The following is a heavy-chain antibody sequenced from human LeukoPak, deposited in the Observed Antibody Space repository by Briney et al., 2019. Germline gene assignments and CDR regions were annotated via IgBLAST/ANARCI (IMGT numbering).Heavy chain of an antibody. D-gene: IGHD3-22*01. Sequence: ASVKVSCKASGYTFTGYYMHWVRQAPGQGLEWMGWINPNSGGTNYAQKFQGRVTMTRDTSISTAYMELSSLRAEDTAVYYCARVRIRYYYDSSGYSVLDYWGQGTLVTVSS. J-gene: IGHJ4*02. CDR1: GYTFTGYY. CDR2: INPNSGGT. CDR3: ARVRIRYYYDSSGYSVLDY. V-gene: IGHV1-2*02.